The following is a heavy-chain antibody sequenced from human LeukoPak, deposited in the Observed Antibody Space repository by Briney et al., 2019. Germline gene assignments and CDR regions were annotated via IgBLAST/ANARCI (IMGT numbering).Heavy chain of an antibody. CDR2: MNPNSGNT. V-gene: IGHV1-8*01. Sequence: GASVKVSCKASGYTFTSYDFNWVRQATGQGLEWMGWMNPNSGNTGYAQKFQGRVTMTRNTSISTAYMELSCLRSEDTAVYYCARVGDVDTAMAGGFDYWGQGTLVTVSS. CDR3: ARVGDVDTAMAGGFDY. CDR1: GYTFTSYD. J-gene: IGHJ4*02. D-gene: IGHD5-18*01.